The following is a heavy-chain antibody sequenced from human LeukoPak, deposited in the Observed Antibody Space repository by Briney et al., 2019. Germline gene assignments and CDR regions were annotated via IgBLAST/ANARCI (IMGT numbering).Heavy chain of an antibody. CDR3: TRASPPDYYYYGMDV. Sequence: LTGGSLRLSCTASGFTFGDYAMSWFRQAPGKGLEWVGFIRSKAYGGTTEYAASVKGRFTISRDDSKSIAYLQMNSLKTEDTAVYYCTRASPPDYYYYGMDVWGQGTTVTVSS. CDR1: GFTFGDYA. J-gene: IGHJ6*02. CDR2: IRSKAYGGTT. V-gene: IGHV3-49*03.